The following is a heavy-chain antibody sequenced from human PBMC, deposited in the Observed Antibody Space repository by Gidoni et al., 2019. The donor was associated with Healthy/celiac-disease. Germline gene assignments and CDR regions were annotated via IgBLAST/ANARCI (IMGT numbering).Heavy chain of an antibody. J-gene: IGHJ5*02. CDR2: INPNSGGT. CDR3: ARDKDSSAPGGVWFDP. V-gene: IGHV1-2*02. D-gene: IGHD6-19*01. CDR1: GYTFTGYY. Sequence: QVQLVQSGAEVKKPGASVKVSCKASGYTFTGYYMHWVRQAPGQGLEWMGWINPNSGGTNYAQKFQGRVTMTRETSISTAYMELSRLRSDDTAVYYCARDKDSSAPGGVWFDPWGQGTLVTVSS.